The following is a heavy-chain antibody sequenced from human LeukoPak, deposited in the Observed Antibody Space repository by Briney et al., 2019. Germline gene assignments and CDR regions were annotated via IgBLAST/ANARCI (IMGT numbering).Heavy chain of an antibody. CDR3: ARGTAGYHSSYFDY. CDR1: GFTFGSPW. Sequence: GGSLRLSCAASGFTFGSPWMHWVRQAPGKGLVWVSRINSDGSATAYADSVKGRFTISRDNPENTLYLQMNSLRAEDTAVYYCARGTAGYHSSYFDYWGQGTLVTVSS. CDR2: INSDGSAT. V-gene: IGHV3-74*01. D-gene: IGHD3-16*02. J-gene: IGHJ4*02.